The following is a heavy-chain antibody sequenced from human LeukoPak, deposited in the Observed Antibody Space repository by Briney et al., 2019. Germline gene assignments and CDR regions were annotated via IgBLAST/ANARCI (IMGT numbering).Heavy chain of an antibody. D-gene: IGHD6-19*01. CDR2: ISYSGST. CDR3: ARVGGWLMTFDY. J-gene: IGHJ4*02. CDR1: GGSISTYY. Sequence: SETLSLTCTVSGGSISTYYWSWIRQSPGKGLEWIGYISYSGSTNYNPALKSRVTISVDTSKNQFSLKLRSVTAADTAVYYCARVGGWLMTFDYWGQGTLVTVSS. V-gene: IGHV4-59*01.